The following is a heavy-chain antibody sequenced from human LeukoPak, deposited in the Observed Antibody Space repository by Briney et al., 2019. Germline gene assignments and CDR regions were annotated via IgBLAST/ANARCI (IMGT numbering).Heavy chain of an antibody. V-gene: IGHV4-59*01. CDR3: ARSLLWFGGWDAFDI. CDR1: GGSISSYY. D-gene: IGHD3-10*01. Sequence: SETLSLTCSVSGGSISSYYWSWIRQPPGKGLEWIGYIYYSRSTNYNPSLKSRVTISVDTSKNQFSLKLSSVTAADTAVYYCARSLLWFGGWDAFDIWGQGTMVTVSS. J-gene: IGHJ3*02. CDR2: IYYSRST.